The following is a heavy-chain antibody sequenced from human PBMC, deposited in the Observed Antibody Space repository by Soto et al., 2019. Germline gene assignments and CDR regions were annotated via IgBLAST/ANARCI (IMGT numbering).Heavy chain of an antibody. V-gene: IGHV3-23*01. CDR1: GFTFSSYA. CDR2: ISGSGGST. CDR3: AKAPIVVLVAARDYYFDY. Sequence: EVQLLESGGGLVQPGGSLRLSCAGSGFTFSSYAMSWVRQAPGKGLEWVSAISGSGGSTYYADSVKGRFTTSRDNSKNTLYLQMNSLRAEDTAVYYCAKAPIVVLVAARDYYFDYWGQGTLVTVSS. J-gene: IGHJ4*02. D-gene: IGHD2-15*01.